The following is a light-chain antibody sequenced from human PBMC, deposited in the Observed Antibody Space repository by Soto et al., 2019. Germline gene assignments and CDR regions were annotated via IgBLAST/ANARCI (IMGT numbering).Light chain of an antibody. V-gene: IGKV1-27*01. CDR1: QGSSND. CDR3: QKYNINSMYT. J-gene: IGKJ2*01. CDR2: APS. Sequence: DIQMTQSPSSLSASVGDRVTITCRASQGSSNDLACYQQKPVKVPKLIIYAPSTLQSGVPSRFSCSGSGPDFTMTISSLQPEYSATYYCQKYNINSMYTFVQGTKLEIK.